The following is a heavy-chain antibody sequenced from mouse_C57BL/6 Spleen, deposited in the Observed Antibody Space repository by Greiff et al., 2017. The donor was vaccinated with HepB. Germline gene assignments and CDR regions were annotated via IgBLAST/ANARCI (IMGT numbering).Heavy chain of an antibody. D-gene: IGHD2-12*01. CDR3: ARASYSGAMDY. CDR1: GFTFSDYG. Sequence: DVQLVESGGGLVKPGGSLKLSCAASGFTFSDYGMHWVRQAPEKGLEWVAYISSGSSTIYYADTVKGRFTISRDNAKNTLFLQMTSLRSEDTAMYYCARASYSGAMDYWGQGTSVTVSS. J-gene: IGHJ4*01. V-gene: IGHV5-17*01. CDR2: ISSGSSTI.